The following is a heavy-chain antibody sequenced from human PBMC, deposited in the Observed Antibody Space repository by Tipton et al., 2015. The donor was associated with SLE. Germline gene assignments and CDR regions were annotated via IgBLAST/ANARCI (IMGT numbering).Heavy chain of an antibody. D-gene: IGHD6-19*01. CDR3: AARSGRGWYYFDS. Sequence: QLVQSGGGLVQPGGSLRLSCAASGFTFSSYEMNWVRQAPGKGLEWVSYISSSGGTIYYADSVKGRFTISRDTSKNTLYLQMNSLRDEDTAVYYCAARSGRGWYYFDSWGQGTLVSLSS. CDR2: ISSSGGTI. CDR1: GFTFSSYE. J-gene: IGHJ4*02. V-gene: IGHV3-48*03.